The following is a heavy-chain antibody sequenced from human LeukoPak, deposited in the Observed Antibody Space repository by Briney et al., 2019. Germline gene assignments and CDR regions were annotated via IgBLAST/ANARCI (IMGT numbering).Heavy chain of an antibody. V-gene: IGHV4-31*03. CDR3: ARVYDFWSGYYSFDY. J-gene: IGHJ4*02. Sequence: SQTLSLTCTVSGGSISSGGYYWSWIRQHPGKCLEWIGYIYYSGSTYYNPSLKSRVTISVDTSKNPFSLKLSSVTAADTAVYYCARVYDFWSGYYSFDYWGQGTLVTVSS. CDR2: IYYSGST. D-gene: IGHD3-3*01. CDR1: GGSISSGGYY.